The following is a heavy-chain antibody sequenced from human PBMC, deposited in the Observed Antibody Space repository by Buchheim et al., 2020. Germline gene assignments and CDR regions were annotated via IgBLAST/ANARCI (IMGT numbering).Heavy chain of an antibody. V-gene: IGHV4-59*01. CDR3: ARSGGPYYYDSSGYLDYFDY. CDR2: IYYSGST. J-gene: IGHJ4*02. CDR1: GGSISSYY. Sequence: QVQLQESGPGLVKPSETLSLTCTVSGGSISSYYWSWIRQPPGKGLEWIGYIYYSGSTNYNPSLKRRVTISVDTSKNQFSLKLSSVTAADTAVYYCARSGGPYYYDSSGYLDYFDYWGQGTL. D-gene: IGHD3-22*01.